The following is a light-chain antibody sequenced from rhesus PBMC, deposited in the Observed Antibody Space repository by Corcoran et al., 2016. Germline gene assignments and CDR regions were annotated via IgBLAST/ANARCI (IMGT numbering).Light chain of an antibody. V-gene: IGKV3-24*04. J-gene: IGKJ2*01. CDR2: GAS. Sequence: ETVVTQSPATLALSPGERATLSCRASQSVGSYLAWYQQKPGQAPRLLIYGASSRATGIPDRFSGSGSGTEFTLTISSLEPEDVGVYFCLQSSKWPYTFGQGTKVEMK. CDR3: LQSSKWPYT. CDR1: QSVGSY.